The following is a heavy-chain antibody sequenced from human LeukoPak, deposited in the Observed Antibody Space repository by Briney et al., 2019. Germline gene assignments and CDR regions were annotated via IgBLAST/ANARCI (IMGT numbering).Heavy chain of an antibody. CDR2: IVSNGGST. D-gene: IGHD4-17*01. V-gene: IGHV3-64*01. CDR3: ARGRLASTATTTYDY. Sequence: SCKASGYTFTGYYMHWVRQAPGKGLEYVSAIVSNGGSTYYANSVKGRFIISRDNSKNTLYLQMGSLRAEDMAVYYCARGRLASTATTTYDYWGQGTLVTVSS. J-gene: IGHJ4*02. CDR1: GYTFTGYY.